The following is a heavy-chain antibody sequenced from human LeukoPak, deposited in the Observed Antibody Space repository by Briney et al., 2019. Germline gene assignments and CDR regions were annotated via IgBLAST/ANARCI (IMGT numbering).Heavy chain of an antibody. J-gene: IGHJ4*02. CDR3: ARDARVRPVSSSWEIDY. Sequence: GGSLRLSCAASGFTFSSYSMNWVRQAPGKGLEWVSSISSSSSYIYYADSVKGRFTISRDNAKNSLYLQMNSLRAEDTAVYYCARDARVRPVSSSWEIDYWGQGTLVTVSS. V-gene: IGHV3-21*01. CDR1: GFTFSSYS. CDR2: ISSSSSYI. D-gene: IGHD6-13*01.